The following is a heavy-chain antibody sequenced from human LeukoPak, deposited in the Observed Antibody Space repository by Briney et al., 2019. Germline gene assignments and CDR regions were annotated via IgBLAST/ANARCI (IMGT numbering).Heavy chain of an antibody. V-gene: IGHV4-39*07. D-gene: IGHD6-13*01. J-gene: IGHJ4*02. CDR3: ARDQREGIAAAVYYFDY. CDR2: IYYSGST. CDR1: GGSISSSSYY. Sequence: SETLSLTCTVSGGSISSSSYYWGWIRQPPGKGLEWIGSIYYSGSTYYNPSLKSRVTISVDTSKNQFSLKLSSVTAADTAVYYCARDQREGIAAAVYYFDYWGQGTLVTVSS.